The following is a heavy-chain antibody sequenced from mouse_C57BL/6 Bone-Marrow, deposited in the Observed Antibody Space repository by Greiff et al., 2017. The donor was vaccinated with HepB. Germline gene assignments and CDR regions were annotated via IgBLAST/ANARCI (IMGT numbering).Heavy chain of an antibody. CDR3: ARTHYSNYEYAMDY. V-gene: IGHV2-2*01. J-gene: IGHJ4*01. CDR1: GFSLTSYG. D-gene: IGHD2-5*01. CDR2: IWSGGST. Sequence: VKLVESGPGLVQPSQSLSITCTVSGFSLTSYGVHWVRQSPGKGLEWLGVIWSGGSTDYNAAFISRLSISKDNSKSQLFFKMNSLQADDTAIYYCARTHYSNYEYAMDYWGQGTSVTVSS.